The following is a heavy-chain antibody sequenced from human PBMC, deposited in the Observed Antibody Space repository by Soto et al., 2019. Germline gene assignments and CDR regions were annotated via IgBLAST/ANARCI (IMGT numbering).Heavy chain of an antibody. CDR3: ANDSSGWYFAFGI. Sequence: GAPVKVSSKASGSTFTSSGMSSVRQAPGKRLEWMGWISDYNGNTNYAQKLQGRVTMTTDTSTSTAYMELRSLRSDYMAVYYCANDSSGWYFAFGIWGQGTMLTVS. CDR1: GSTFTSSG. J-gene: IGHJ3*02. CDR2: ISDYNGNT. V-gene: IGHV1-18*03. D-gene: IGHD6-19*01.